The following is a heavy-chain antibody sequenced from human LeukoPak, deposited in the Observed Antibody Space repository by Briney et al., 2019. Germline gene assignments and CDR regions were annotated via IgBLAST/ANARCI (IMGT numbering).Heavy chain of an antibody. V-gene: IGHV3-21*01. CDR3: ARDYSSPGNFDY. Sequence: GGSLRLSCAASGFTFSSYSMNWVRQAPGKGLEWVSSISSSSSYIYYADSVRGRLTISRDNAKNSLYLQMNSLRAEDTAVYYCARDYSSPGNFDYWGQGTLVTVSS. D-gene: IGHD6-13*01. CDR1: GFTFSSYS. CDR2: ISSSSSYI. J-gene: IGHJ4*02.